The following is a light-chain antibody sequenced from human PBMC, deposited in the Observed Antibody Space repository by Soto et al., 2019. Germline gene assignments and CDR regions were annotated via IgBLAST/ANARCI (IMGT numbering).Light chain of an antibody. V-gene: IGKV1-39*01. CDR3: QQSYSTPFT. CDR2: AAS. CDR1: QRISNY. J-gene: IGKJ3*01. Sequence: DIQMTQSPSSLSASVGDSVTITCRASQRISNYLNWYQQKPGKAPKLLVYAASSLQSGVPSRFSGSGSGTDFTLTISSLQPADFATYYCQQSYSTPFTFGPGTKVDIK.